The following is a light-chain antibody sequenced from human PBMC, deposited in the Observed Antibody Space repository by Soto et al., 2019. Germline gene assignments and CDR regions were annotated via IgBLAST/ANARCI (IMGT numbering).Light chain of an antibody. CDR1: SSDVGGYNY. CDR2: DVN. J-gene: IGLJ2*01. Sequence: QSALTQPASVSGSPGQSITMSCTGTSSDVGGYNYVSWYQQHPGKAPKLMIDDVNNRPSGVSNRFSGSMSGNTASLTISGLQAEDEADYYCSSYTGSSTYVVFGGGTKLTVL. CDR3: SSYTGSSTYVV. V-gene: IGLV2-14*01.